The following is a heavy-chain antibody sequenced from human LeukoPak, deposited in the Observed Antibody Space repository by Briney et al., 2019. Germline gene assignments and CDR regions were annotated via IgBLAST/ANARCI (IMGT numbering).Heavy chain of an antibody. D-gene: IGHD2-15*01. J-gene: IGHJ4*02. Sequence: SETLSLTRTVSGGSISSYYWSWIRQPPGKGLEWIGYIYYSGSTNYNPSLKSRVTISVDTSKNQFSLKLSSVTAADTAVYYCARATVADYYFDYWGQGTLVTVSS. CDR1: GGSISSYY. CDR2: IYYSGST. CDR3: ARATVADYYFDY. V-gene: IGHV4-59*01.